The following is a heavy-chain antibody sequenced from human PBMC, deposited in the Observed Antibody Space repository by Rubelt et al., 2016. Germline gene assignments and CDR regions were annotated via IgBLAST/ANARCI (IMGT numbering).Heavy chain of an antibody. CDR1: GFTFSSYA. CDR3: ARDLPEDYDYVWGSYRPGTFDY. V-gene: IGHV3-30*04. D-gene: IGHD3-16*02. Sequence: QVHLVESGGGVVQPGRSLRLSCAASGFTFSSYAMHWVRQAPGKGLEWVAVMSYDGSHKYYADSVKGRFTISRDNSKNTLYLQMNSLIAEDRAVYYCARDLPEDYDYVWGSYRPGTFDYWGQGTLVTVSA. J-gene: IGHJ4*02. CDR2: MSYDGSHK.